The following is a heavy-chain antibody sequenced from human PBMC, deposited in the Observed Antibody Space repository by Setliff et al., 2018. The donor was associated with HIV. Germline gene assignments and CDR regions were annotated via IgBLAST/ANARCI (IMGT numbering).Heavy chain of an antibody. CDR3: AKGAGFYGDYTFDY. D-gene: IGHD4-17*01. CDR1: GASITSHY. Sequence: EPLSHTCTVSGASITSHYWSWIRQSPGRELEWIGYIYSTGSTNYNPSLQSRVSISMDASKNKFSLKVTSVTSADTAVYYCAKGAGFYGDYTFDYWGQGNLGTVSS. CDR2: IYSTGST. V-gene: IGHV4-59*11. J-gene: IGHJ4*02.